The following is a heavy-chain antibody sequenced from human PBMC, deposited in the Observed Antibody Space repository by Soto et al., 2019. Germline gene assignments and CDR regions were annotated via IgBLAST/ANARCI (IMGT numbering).Heavy chain of an antibody. CDR2: ISYDGSNK. V-gene: IGHV3-30-3*01. CDR1: GFTFSSYA. J-gene: IGHJ4*02. D-gene: IGHD3-22*01. Sequence: PGGSLRLSCAASGFTFSSYAMHWVRQAPGKGLEWVAVISYDGSNKYYADSVKGRFTISRDNSKDTLYLQMNSLRAEDTAVYYCARDPTYDNSGFYAPLNYWGQGTLVTVSS. CDR3: ARDPTYDNSGFYAPLNY.